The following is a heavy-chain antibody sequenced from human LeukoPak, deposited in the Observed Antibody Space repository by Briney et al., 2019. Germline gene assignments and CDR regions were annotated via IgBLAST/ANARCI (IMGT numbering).Heavy chain of an antibody. V-gene: IGHV3-21*04. D-gene: IGHD4-17*01. Sequence: PGGSLILSCAASGFTFSSYSMNWVRQAPGKGLEWVSSISSSSSYIYYADSVKGRFTISRDNAKNSLYLQMNSLRAEDTAVYYCARAMTTVPPDFADAFDIWGQGTVVTVSS. CDR1: GFTFSSYS. CDR3: ARAMTTVPPDFADAFDI. CDR2: ISSSSSYI. J-gene: IGHJ3*02.